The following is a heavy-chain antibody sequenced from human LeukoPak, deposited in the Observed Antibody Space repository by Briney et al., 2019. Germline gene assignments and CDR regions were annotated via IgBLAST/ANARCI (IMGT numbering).Heavy chain of an antibody. CDR2: IIPILGIA. CDR1: GYTFTGYY. V-gene: IGHV1-69*04. CDR3: ARDRYCGGDCYLPFDY. D-gene: IGHD2-21*02. J-gene: IGHJ4*02. Sequence: GASVKVSCKASGYTFTGYYMHWVRQAPGQGLEWMGRIIPILGIANYAQKFQGRVTITADKSTSTAYMELSSLRSEDTAVYYCARDRYCGGDCYLPFDYWGQGTLVTVSS.